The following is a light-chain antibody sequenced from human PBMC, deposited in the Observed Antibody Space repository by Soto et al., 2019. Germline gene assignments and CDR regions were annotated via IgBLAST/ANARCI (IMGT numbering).Light chain of an antibody. Sequence: QSVLTQPPSVSGAPGQRVTISCTGSSSNIGAGFDVYWYRHLPGSAPKLLIFGNSNRPSGVPDRFSGSKSGASASLAITGLQPEDEGDYYCQSYDSSLSGVVFGGGTKLTV. J-gene: IGLJ2*01. CDR2: GNS. CDR1: SSNIGAGFD. CDR3: QSYDSSLSGVV. V-gene: IGLV1-40*01.